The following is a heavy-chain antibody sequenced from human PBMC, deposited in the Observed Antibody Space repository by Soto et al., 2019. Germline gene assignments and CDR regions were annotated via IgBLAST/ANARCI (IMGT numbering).Heavy chain of an antibody. J-gene: IGHJ6*02. Sequence: PGGSLRLSCAASGFTFSSYEMNWVRQAPGKGLEWVSYISSSGSTIYYADSVKGRFTISRDNAKNSLYLQMNSLRAEDTAVYYCARMYSNYYYYGMDVWGQGTTVTVS. CDR3: ARMYSNYYYYGMDV. V-gene: IGHV3-48*03. D-gene: IGHD4-4*01. CDR1: GFTFSSYE. CDR2: ISSSGSTI.